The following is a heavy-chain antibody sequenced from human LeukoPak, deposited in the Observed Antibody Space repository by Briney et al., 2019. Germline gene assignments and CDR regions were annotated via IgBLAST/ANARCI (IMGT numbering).Heavy chain of an antibody. D-gene: IGHD3-9*01. J-gene: IGHJ3*02. CDR1: GGSISSYY. CDR2: IFYSGST. Sequence: SETLSLTCTVSGGSISSYYWSWIRQPPGKGLGWIGYIFYSGSTNYNPSLKSRVTISLDTAKNQFSLKLGSVTAADTAVYYCARHSLRDFDWPLDGFDIWGQGTMVTVSP. V-gene: IGHV4-59*08. CDR3: ARHSLRDFDWPLDGFDI.